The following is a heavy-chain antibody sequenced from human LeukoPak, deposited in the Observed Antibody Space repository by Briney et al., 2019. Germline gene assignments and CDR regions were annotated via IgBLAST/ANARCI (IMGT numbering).Heavy chain of an antibody. J-gene: IGHJ4*02. CDR1: GFTVSSNS. D-gene: IGHD1-26*01. CDR2: IYSGGST. V-gene: IGHV3-53*01. Sequence: GGSLRLSCAASGFTVSSNSMTWVRQAPGKGLEWVSSIYSGGSTYYADSVKGRFTISRDNSKNTLYLQMNSLRAEDTAVYYCARAGGGATCYFDYWGQGTLVTVSS. CDR3: ARAGGGATCYFDY.